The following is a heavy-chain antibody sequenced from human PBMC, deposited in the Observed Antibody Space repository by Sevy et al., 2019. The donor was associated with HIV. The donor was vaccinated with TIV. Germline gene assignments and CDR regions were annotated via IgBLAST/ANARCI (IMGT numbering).Heavy chain of an antibody. CDR2: ITESGDRA. CDR1: GFTFTSYA. D-gene: IGHD4-17*01. J-gene: IGHJ4*02. V-gene: IGHV3-23*01. Sequence: GGSLRLSCAASGFTFTSYAMSWVRQAPGKGLEWVSGITESGDRAWYADSAEGRFTISRDNSKNTLFLQMNGLRAEDTAIYYCAKLRGCYGGSPADHWGQGTLVTVSS. CDR3: AKLRGCYGGSPADH.